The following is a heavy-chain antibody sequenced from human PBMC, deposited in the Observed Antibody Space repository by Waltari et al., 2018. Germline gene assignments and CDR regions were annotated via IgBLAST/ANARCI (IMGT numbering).Heavy chain of an antibody. CDR3: ARDEGFYLLSRLTWFDS. Sequence: QLQLQEAGPGLVKPSETLSLTCTVSDASISSTSYHWGWIRQPPGKGLEWIGSIYYTGRTYYNPSLESRVTISVDTSKNQFSLKLTSVTAADTAVYYCARDEGFYLLSRLTWFDSWGQGTLVTVSS. J-gene: IGHJ5*01. V-gene: IGHV4-39*07. CDR1: DASISSTSYH. D-gene: IGHD2-15*01. CDR2: IYYTGRT.